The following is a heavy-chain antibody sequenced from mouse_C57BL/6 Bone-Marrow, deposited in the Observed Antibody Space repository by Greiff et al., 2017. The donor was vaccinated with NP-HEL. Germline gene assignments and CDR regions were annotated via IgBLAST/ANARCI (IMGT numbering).Heavy chain of an antibody. J-gene: IGHJ4*01. CDR3: AGHYCGRRAMDY. CDR2: IDPANGNT. D-gene: IGHD1-1*01. V-gene: IGHV14-3*01. Sequence: EVQLQQSVAELVRPGASVKLSCTASGFNIKNTYMHWVKQRPEQGLEWIGRIDPANGNTKSAPKFQGKATITADTSSNTAYLQLSSLTAEDTDVYACAGHYCGRRAMDYWGQGTSVTVSS. CDR1: GFNIKNTY.